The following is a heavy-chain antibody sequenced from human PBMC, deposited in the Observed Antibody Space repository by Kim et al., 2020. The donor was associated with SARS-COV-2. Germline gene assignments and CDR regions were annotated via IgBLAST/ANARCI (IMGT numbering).Heavy chain of an antibody. CDR1: GYTFTNYW. CDR3: ARRDSGNLGLDY. V-gene: IGHV5-51*01. CDR2: IYPGDSET. D-gene: IGHD1-26*01. J-gene: IGHJ4*02. Sequence: GESLKISCKGSGYTFTNYWIAWVRQMPGKGLEWMGIIYPGDSETRYSPSFQGQVTISADKSISTAYLHWNSLKASDTAIYYCARRDSGNLGLDYWGQGTLVTVSS.